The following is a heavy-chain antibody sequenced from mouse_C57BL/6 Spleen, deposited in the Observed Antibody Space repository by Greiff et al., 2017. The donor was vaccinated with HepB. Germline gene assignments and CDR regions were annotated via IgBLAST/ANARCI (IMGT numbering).Heavy chain of an antibody. D-gene: IGHD2-5*01. Sequence: EVQLQQSGPELVKPGASVKISCKASGYTFTDYYMNWVKQSHGKSLEWIGDINPNNGGTSYNQKFKGKATLPVDKSSSTAYMELRSLTSEDSAVYYCASSNYVGYAMDYWGQGTSVTVSS. CDR2: INPNNGGT. CDR1: GYTFTDYY. V-gene: IGHV1-26*01. CDR3: ASSNYVGYAMDY. J-gene: IGHJ4*01.